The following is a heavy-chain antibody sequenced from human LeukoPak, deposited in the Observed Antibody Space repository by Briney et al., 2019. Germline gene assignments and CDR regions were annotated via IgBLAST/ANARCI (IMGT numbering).Heavy chain of an antibody. CDR2: IYHSGST. CDR3: ARGLSTLPSSSTRTGDWFDP. CDR1: VGSISSGGYS. V-gene: IGHV4-30-2*01. J-gene: IGHJ5*02. D-gene: IGHD6-13*01. Sequence: SETLSLTCAVSVGSISSGGYSWSWIRQPPGKGLEWIGYIYHSGSTYYNPSLKSRVTISVDRSKNQFSLKLSSVTAADTAVYYCARGLSTLPSSSTRTGDWFDPWGQGTLVTVSS.